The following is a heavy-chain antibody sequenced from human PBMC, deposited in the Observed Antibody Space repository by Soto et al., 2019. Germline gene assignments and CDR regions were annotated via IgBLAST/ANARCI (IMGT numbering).Heavy chain of an antibody. J-gene: IGHJ4*02. CDR3: VIHDFWSGYPLDY. D-gene: IGHD3-3*01. V-gene: IGHV3-64D*06. Sequence: GSLRLSCSASGFTFSSYAMHWVRQAPGKGLEYVSAISSNGGSTYYADSVKGRFTISRDNSKNTLYLQMSSLRAEDTAVYYCVIHDFWSGYPLDYWGQGTLVTVSS. CDR1: GFTFSSYA. CDR2: ISSNGGST.